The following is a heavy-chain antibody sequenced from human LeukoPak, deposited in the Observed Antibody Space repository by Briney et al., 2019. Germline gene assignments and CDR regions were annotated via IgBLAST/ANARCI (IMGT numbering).Heavy chain of an antibody. V-gene: IGHV3-23*01. Sequence: GGSLRLSCAASGFTFSSYAMSWVRQAPGKGLEWVSAISGSGGSTYYADSVKGRFTISRDNSKNTLYLQMNSLRTQDSIVYYGGKDREYSSSWKYFDYWGQGTLVTVSS. CDR3: GKDREYSSSWKYFDY. D-gene: IGHD6-6*01. CDR1: GFTFSSYA. J-gene: IGHJ4*02. CDR2: ISGSGGST.